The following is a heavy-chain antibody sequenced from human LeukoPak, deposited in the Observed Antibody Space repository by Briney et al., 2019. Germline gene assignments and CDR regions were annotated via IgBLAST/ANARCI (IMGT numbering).Heavy chain of an antibody. D-gene: IGHD3-10*01. Sequence: SETLSLTCTVSGGSISSYYWSWIRQPAGKGLEWIGRIYTSGSTNYNPSLKRRVTMSVYTSKNQFSMKLSSVTAADTAVYYCARDPFDYYGSGSKQFPYWGQGTLVTVSS. CDR3: ARDPFDYYGSGSKQFPY. J-gene: IGHJ4*02. CDR2: IYTSGST. V-gene: IGHV4-4*07. CDR1: GGSISSYY.